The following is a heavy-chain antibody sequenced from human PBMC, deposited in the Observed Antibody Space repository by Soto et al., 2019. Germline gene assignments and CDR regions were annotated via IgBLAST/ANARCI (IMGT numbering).Heavy chain of an antibody. Sequence: XETLSLTCTVSGRSISSSSYYWGWIRQPPGKGLEWIGSIYYSGSTYYNPSLKSRVTISVDTSKNQFSLKLSSVTAADTAVYYCARGYYDFFYGMDVWGQGTTVTVSS. V-gene: IGHV4-39*01. CDR1: GRSISSSSYY. CDR3: ARGYYDFFYGMDV. J-gene: IGHJ6*02. CDR2: IYYSGST.